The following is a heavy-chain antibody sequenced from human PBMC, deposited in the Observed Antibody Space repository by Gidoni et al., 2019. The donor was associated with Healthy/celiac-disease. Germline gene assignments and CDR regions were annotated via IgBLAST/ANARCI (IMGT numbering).Heavy chain of an antibody. D-gene: IGHD2-15*01. CDR1: GFTFISDA. V-gene: IGHV3-23*01. CDR3: ARVLGYCSGGSCYSRAFDI. Sequence: EVQLLESGGGLVQHGGSLRLSCADSGFTFISDAMSWVCGAPGKGLEWVSAISGIGGSTYYADAVKGRFTISRDNSKNTLYLQMNSLRAEDTAVYYCARVLGYCSGGSCYSRAFDIWGQGTMVTVSS. J-gene: IGHJ3*02. CDR2: ISGIGGST.